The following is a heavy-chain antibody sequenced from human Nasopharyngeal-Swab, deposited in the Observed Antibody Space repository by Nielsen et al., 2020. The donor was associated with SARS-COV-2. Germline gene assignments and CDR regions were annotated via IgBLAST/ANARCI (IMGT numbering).Heavy chain of an antibody. Sequence: SETLSLTCTVSGGSIGSSSYYWGWIRQPPGKGLEWIGSIYYSGSTYYNPSLKSRVTISVDTSKNQFSLKLSFVTAADTAVYYCARHRYSSSWSWYFDYWGQGTLVTVSS. CDR3: ARHRYSSSWSWYFDY. CDR2: IYYSGST. D-gene: IGHD6-13*01. CDR1: GGSIGSSSYY. J-gene: IGHJ4*02. V-gene: IGHV4-39*01.